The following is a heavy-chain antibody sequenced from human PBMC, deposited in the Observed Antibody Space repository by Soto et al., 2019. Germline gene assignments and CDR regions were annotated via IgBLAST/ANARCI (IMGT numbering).Heavy chain of an antibody. CDR3: ARDPTTVTGDAFDI. V-gene: IGHV3-7*01. CDR2: IRRDRSAK. J-gene: IGHJ3*02. CDR1: GFTFGNFW. D-gene: IGHD4-17*01. Sequence: GGSLRLSCAASGFTFGNFWMTWARQAPGKGLEWVATIRRDRSAKSYSDSVKGRFTISRDNAKNSLYLQMNSLRAEDTAVYYCARDPTTVTGDAFDIWGQGTMVTVSS.